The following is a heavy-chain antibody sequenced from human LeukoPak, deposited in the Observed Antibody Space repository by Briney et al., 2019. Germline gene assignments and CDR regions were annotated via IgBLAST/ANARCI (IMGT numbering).Heavy chain of an antibody. CDR3: ARLLTYYDFWSGYTTGYYYGMDV. Sequence: KPSETLSLTCAVYGGSFSGYYWSWIRQPPGKGLEWIGEINHSGSTNYNPPLKSRVTISVDTSKNQFSLKLSSVTAADTAVYYCARLLTYYDFWSGYTTGYYYGMDVWGQGTTVTVSS. D-gene: IGHD3-3*01. V-gene: IGHV4-34*01. CDR1: GGSFSGYY. CDR2: INHSGST. J-gene: IGHJ6*02.